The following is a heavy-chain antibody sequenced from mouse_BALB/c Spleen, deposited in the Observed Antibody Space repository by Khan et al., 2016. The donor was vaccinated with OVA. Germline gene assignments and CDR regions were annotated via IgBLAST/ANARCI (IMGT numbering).Heavy chain of an antibody. V-gene: IGHV5-6*01. CDR1: GFTFSSFG. CDR2: ISSGGSYT. Sequence: EVQVVESGGDLVKPGGSLKLSCAASGFTFSSFGMSWIRQTPDKRLEWVATISSGGSYTYYPDSVKGRFTISRDNAKNTRYRQMSRLKSEDTAIYYCARPFCYPFFEYLGQGTTLTVS. J-gene: IGHJ2*01. CDR3: ARPFCYPFFEY. D-gene: IGHD2-12*01.